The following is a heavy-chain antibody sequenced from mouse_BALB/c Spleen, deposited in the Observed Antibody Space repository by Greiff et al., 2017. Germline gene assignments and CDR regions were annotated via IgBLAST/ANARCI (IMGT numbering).Heavy chain of an antibody. Sequence: VQLQESGAELVRPGSSVKISCKASGYAFSSYWMNWVKQRPGQGLEWIGQIYPGDGDTNYNGKFKGKATLTADKSSSTAYMQLSGLTSEDSAVYFCARWDGYGYYAMDYWGQGTSVTVSS. V-gene: IGHV1-80*01. CDR2: IYPGDGDT. J-gene: IGHJ4*01. CDR3: ARWDGYGYYAMDY. CDR1: GYAFSSYW. D-gene: IGHD2-3*01.